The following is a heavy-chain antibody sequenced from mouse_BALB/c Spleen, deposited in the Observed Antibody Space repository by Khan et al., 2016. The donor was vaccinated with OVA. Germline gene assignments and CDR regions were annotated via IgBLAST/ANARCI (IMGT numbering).Heavy chain of an antibody. CDR1: GFTFSDYY. CDR2: ISDGTTYI. Sequence: EVELVESGGGLVKPGGSLKLSCAASGFTFSDYYMYWVRQTPEKRLEWVATISDGTTYIYYPDNVKGRFTIYRDNAKNNLYLQMSSLKSEDTAMYDCTRGYYGDPFAYWGQGTLVTVSA. D-gene: IGHD2-13*01. CDR3: TRGYYGDPFAY. J-gene: IGHJ3*01. V-gene: IGHV5-4*02.